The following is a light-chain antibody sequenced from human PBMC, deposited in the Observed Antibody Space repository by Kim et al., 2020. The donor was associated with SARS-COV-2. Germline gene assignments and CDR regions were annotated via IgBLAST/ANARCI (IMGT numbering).Light chain of an antibody. CDR2: EVN. CDR3: TSYAGSNNLDV. J-gene: IGLJ1*01. Sequence: QSPTISCTGTSSDIGAYKYVSWYQQHPGKAPKLMIYEVNRRPSGVPDRFSGSKSGNTASLTVSGLQAEDEADYYCTSYAGSNNLDVFGTGTKVTVL. V-gene: IGLV2-8*01. CDR1: SSDIGAYKY.